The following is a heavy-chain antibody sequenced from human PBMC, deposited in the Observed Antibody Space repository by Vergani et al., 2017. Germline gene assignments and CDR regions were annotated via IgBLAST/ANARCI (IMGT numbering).Heavy chain of an antibody. V-gene: IGHV1-69*12. CDR2: IIPTFVPA. CDR1: GGTFSSYA. CDR3: ASGGNEGVFGVGKNDY. J-gene: IGHJ4*02. D-gene: IGHD3-3*01. Sequence: QVQLVQSGAEVKKPGSSVKVSCKASGGTFSSYAISWVRQAPGQGLEWMGGIIPTFVPANYAQKVQGRVTITADESTSTAYMEMSSLRSEDTAVYYCASGGNEGVFGVGKNDYWGQGTLVTVSS.